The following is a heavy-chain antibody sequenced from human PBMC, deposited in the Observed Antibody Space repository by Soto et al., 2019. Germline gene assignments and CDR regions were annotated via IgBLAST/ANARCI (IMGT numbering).Heavy chain of an antibody. Sequence: SETLSLTCTVSGGSISGYYWSWIRQPPGKELEWIGYIFYRGNTLYNPSLQSRVTISVDTSKNQFFLGLTSVTAPDTAVYYCTRHAIIPKLQYGMDVWGQGASVTVSS. D-gene: IGHD1-1*01. CDR1: GGSISGYY. V-gene: IGHV4-59*01. CDR2: IFYRGNT. J-gene: IGHJ6*02. CDR3: TRHAIIPKLQYGMDV.